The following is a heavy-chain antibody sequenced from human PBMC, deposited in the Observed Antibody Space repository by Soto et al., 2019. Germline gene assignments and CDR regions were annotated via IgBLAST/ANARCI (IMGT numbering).Heavy chain of an antibody. CDR2: ISWDSGTI. Sequence: EVQLVESGGGLVQPGRSLRLSCAASGLTFDDYAMHWVRQAPGKGLEWVSGISWDSGTIGYADSVKGRFTISRDNAKNSLYLQMPSLRAEDTALYYCAKARGFLDGVDYWGQGTLVTVSS. V-gene: IGHV3-9*01. J-gene: IGHJ4*02. D-gene: IGHD3-3*01. CDR3: AKARGFLDGVDY. CDR1: GLTFDDYA.